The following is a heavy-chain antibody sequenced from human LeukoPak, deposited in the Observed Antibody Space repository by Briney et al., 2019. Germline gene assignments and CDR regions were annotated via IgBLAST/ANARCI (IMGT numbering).Heavy chain of an antibody. D-gene: IGHD2-21*01. Sequence: PSETLSLTCSVSGGSISGYFWSWIRQPPGKGLEWIGYIYSSGNTNYNSSLKSRLTISIDTSKKQFSLRLNSVTAADTAVYYCAGFQSNAIGYMDVWGKGTTVTVSS. CDR2: IYSSGNT. V-gene: IGHV4-59*01. CDR3: AGFQSNAIGYMDV. J-gene: IGHJ6*03. CDR1: GGSISGYF.